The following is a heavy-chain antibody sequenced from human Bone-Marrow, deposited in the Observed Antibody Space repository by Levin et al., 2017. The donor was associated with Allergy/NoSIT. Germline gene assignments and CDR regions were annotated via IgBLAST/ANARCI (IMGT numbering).Heavy chain of an antibody. D-gene: IGHD3-22*01. V-gene: IGHV4-31*03. CDR3: ARTVGSGYFSNFDY. Sequence: SQTLSLTCTVSGDSIRRGGYYWSWIRQVPGKGLEWIGYIYYTGSTYYNPSLQSRSNISVDTSKNEFALKLNFLTDADTAVYYCARTVGSGYFSNFDYWGQGTLVTVSS. J-gene: IGHJ4*02. CDR2: IYYTGST. CDR1: GDSIRRGGYY.